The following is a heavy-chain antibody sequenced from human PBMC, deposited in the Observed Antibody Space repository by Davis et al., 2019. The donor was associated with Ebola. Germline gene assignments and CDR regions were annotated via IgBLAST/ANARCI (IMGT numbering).Heavy chain of an antibody. CDR3: ARSDYRNYYYYYGMDV. V-gene: IGHV5-51*01. D-gene: IGHD4-11*01. Sequence: GESLKISCKGSGYSFTSYWIGWVRQMPGKGLEWMGLIYPGDSDTRYSPSFQGQVTISADKSISTAYLQWSSLKASDTAMYYCARSDYRNYYYYYGMDVWGQGTTVTVSS. CDR2: IYPGDSDT. J-gene: IGHJ6*02. CDR1: GYSFTSYW.